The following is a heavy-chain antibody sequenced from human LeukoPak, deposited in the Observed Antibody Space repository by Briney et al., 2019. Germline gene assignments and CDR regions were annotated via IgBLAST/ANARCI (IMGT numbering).Heavy chain of an antibody. V-gene: IGHV4-59*01. D-gene: IGHD3-22*01. CDR2: VYNTVDM. CDR3: ARSRNYDSSGYNPTHYFDS. J-gene: IGHJ4*02. CDR1: GGSIIGSY. Sequence: SETLSPTCSVSGGSIIGSYWTWIRQSPGKGLEWIGYVYNTVDMNYNPSLQSRVTISVDMSKNHVSLRLNSVTAADTAIYYCARSRNYDSSGYNPTHYFDSWGQGALVTVSS.